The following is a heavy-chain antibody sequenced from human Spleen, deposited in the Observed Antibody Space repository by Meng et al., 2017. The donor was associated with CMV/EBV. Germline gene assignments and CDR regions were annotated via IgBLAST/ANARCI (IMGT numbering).Heavy chain of an antibody. CDR1: SLTFSYHG. Sequence: GESLKISCTASSLTFSYHGVHWGRQAPGKGLEWVAFMSFDGATQNYADSVRGRFTMSRDKSDNTMYLQMSSLRVGDTGVFYCARDRRQYCNSHNCFYGMDVWGQGTTVTVSS. CDR2: MSFDGATQ. CDR3: ARDRRQYCNSHNCFYGMDV. J-gene: IGHJ6*02. D-gene: IGHD2/OR15-2a*01. V-gene: IGHV3-30*02.